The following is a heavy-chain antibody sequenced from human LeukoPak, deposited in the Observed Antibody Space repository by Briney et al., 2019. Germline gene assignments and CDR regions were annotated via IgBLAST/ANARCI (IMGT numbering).Heavy chain of an antibody. CDR2: IIPIFGTA. V-gene: IGHV1-69*05. J-gene: IGHJ6*03. CDR3: ARGSITMVRGVKSLYYYYMDV. D-gene: IGHD3-10*01. Sequence: SVKVSCKASGGTFSSYAISWVRQAPGQGLEWMGGIIPIFGTANYAQKFQGRVTITTDESTSTAYMELSSLRSEDTAVYYCARGSITMVRGVKSLYYYYMDVWGKGTTVIVSS. CDR1: GGTFSSYA.